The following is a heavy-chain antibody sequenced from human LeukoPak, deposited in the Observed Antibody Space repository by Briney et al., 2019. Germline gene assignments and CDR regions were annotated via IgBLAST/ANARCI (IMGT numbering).Heavy chain of an antibody. V-gene: IGHV1-2*02. CDR2: ITPNSGGT. J-gene: IGHJ4*02. CDR3: ARGRLHCSSTSCYTTDIDY. CDR1: GYTFTGYY. Sequence: ASVKVSCKASGYTFTGYYMHWVRQAPGQGLGWLGWITPNSGGTNYAQKFQGRVTMTRDTSISTAYMELSRLRSDDTAVYYCARGRLHCSSTSCYTTDIDYWGQGTLVTVSS. D-gene: IGHD2-2*02.